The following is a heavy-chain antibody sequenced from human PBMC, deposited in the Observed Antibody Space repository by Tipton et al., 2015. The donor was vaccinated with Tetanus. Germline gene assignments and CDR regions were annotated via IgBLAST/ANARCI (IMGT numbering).Heavy chain of an antibody. V-gene: IGHV1-2*02. Sequence: QLVQSGPEVKRPGASVRVSCKASGYTFTGNYIHWVRRAPGQGLEWMGWINPNRGGTFYAQKFHGSVTMTSDTSSSTVYMELSRLRSDDTAVYFCARDAVYGSGSFYNDWFDPWGQGTLVTISS. D-gene: IGHD3-10*01. J-gene: IGHJ5*02. CDR2: INPNRGGT. CDR1: GYTFTGNY. CDR3: ARDAVYGSGSFYNDWFDP.